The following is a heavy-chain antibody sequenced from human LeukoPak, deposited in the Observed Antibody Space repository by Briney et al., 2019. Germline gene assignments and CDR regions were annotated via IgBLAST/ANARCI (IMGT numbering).Heavy chain of an antibody. J-gene: IGHJ4*02. CDR2: INHSGST. Sequence: SETLSLTCAVYGGSFSGYYWSWIRQPPGKGLEWIGEINHSGSTYYNPSLKSRVTISVDRSKNQFSLKLSSVTAADTAVYYCARTKVGASSHFDYWGQGTLVTVSS. CDR1: GGSFSGYY. V-gene: IGHV4-34*01. D-gene: IGHD1-26*01. CDR3: ARTKVGASSHFDY.